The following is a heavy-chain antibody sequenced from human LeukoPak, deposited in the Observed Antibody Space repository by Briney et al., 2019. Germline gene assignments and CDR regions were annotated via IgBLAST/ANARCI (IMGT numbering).Heavy chain of an antibody. D-gene: IGHD3-10*01. J-gene: IGHJ6*02. V-gene: IGHV1-46*01. CDR2: INPSGGST. CDR1: GYTFTSYY. CDR3: ARTPYYYGSGSPYYYYGMDV. Sequence: ASVKVSCKASGYTFTSYYMHRVRQAPGQGLEWMGIINPSGGSTSYAQKFQGRVTMTRDTSTGTVYMELSSLRSEDTAVYYCARTPYYYGSGSPYYYYGMDVWGQGTTVTVSS.